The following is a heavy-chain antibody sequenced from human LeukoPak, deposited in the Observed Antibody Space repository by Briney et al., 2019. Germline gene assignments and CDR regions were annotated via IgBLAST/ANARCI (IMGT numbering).Heavy chain of an antibody. J-gene: IGHJ5*02. CDR1: GYSFTSYW. D-gene: IGHD6-13*01. CDR2: IYPGDSDT. V-gene: IGHV5-51*01. CDR3: ARLQISRIAAAPFDP. Sequence: GESLKISCKGSGYSFTSYWIGWVRQMPGKGLEWMGIIYPGDSDTRYSPSFQGQVTISADKSISTAYLQWSSLKASDTAMYYCARLQISRIAAAPFDPWGQGTLVTVSS.